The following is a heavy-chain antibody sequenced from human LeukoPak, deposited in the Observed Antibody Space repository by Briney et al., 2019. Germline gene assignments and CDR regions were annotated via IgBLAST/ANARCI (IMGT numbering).Heavy chain of an antibody. CDR1: GGSISSYY. J-gene: IGHJ3*02. CDR2: INHSGST. CDR3: ARGLTPDAFDI. Sequence: SETLSLTCTVSGGSISSYYWSWIRQPPGKGLEWIGEINHSGSTNYNPSLKSRVTISGDTSKNQFSLKLSSVTAAETAVYYCARGLTPDAFDIWGQGTMVTVSS. V-gene: IGHV4-34*01.